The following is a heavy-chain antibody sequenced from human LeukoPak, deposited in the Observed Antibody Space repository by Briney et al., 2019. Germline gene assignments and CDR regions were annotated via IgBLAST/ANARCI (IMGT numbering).Heavy chain of an antibody. CDR1: GFTFSSYE. Sequence: GGSLRLSCAASGFTFSSYEMNWVRQAPGKGLEWVSAISGSGGSTYYADSVKGRFTISRDNSKNTLYLQMNSLRAEDTAIYYCAEEGENYAFDIWGQGTMVTVSS. J-gene: IGHJ3*02. D-gene: IGHD2-21*01. CDR3: AEEGENYAFDI. V-gene: IGHV3-23*01. CDR2: ISGSGGST.